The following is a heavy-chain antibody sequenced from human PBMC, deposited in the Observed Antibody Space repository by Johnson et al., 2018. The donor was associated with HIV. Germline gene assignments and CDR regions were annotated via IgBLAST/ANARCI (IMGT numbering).Heavy chain of an antibody. V-gene: IGHV3-20*04. D-gene: IGHD2-15*01. J-gene: IGHJ3*02. CDR3: SKDVLSLGYCSGGGCWEDAFDI. CDR1: GFIFADYG. Sequence: VQLVESGGGVIRPGGSLRLSCAASGFIFADYGMNWVRQAPGKGLEWVSGINWNGGRTGYADSVKGRFTISRDNSKNTLYLQMNSLRAEDTAVYYCSKDVLSLGYCSGGGCWEDAFDIWGQGTKVTVSS. CDR2: INWNGGRT.